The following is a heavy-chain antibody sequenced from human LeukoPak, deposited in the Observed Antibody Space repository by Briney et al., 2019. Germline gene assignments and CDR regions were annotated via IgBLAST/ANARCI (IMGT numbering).Heavy chain of an antibody. V-gene: IGHV3-21*01. J-gene: IGHJ4*02. D-gene: IGHD6-13*01. CDR2: ISSSSSYI. Sequence: GGSLRLSCAASGFTFSSYTMNWVRQAPGKGLEWVSSISSSSSYIYYADSVKGRFTISRDNAKNSLYLQMNSLTAENTAVYYCTREGSSILLKTFRLLDYWGQGTLVTVSS. CDR3: TREGSSILLKTFRLLDY. CDR1: GFTFSSYT.